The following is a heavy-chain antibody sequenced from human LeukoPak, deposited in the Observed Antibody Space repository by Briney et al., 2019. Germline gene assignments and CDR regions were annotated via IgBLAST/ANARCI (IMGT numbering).Heavy chain of an antibody. J-gene: IGHJ2*01. CDR2: INGDGSTT. CDR1: GFTFSSHW. Sequence: PGGSLRLSCAASGFTFSSHWMRWVRQAPGKGPVWVSRINGDGSTTNYADSVKGRFTISRDNAKNTLYLEMNSLRAEDTAVYYCARGGEYSYGFNWYFDLWGRGTLVTVSS. D-gene: IGHD5-18*01. V-gene: IGHV3-74*01. CDR3: ARGGEYSYGFNWYFDL.